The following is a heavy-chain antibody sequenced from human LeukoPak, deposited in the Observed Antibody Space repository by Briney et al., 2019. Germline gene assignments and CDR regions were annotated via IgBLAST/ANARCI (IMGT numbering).Heavy chain of an antibody. V-gene: IGHV3-9*01. D-gene: IGHD1-26*01. Sequence: PGGSLRLSCAASGFTFDDYAMHWVRQAPGKGLEWVSGISWNSGSIGYADSVKGRFTISRDNAKNSLYLQMNSLRAEDTALYYCAKDIRSYTTEGFDYWGQGTLVTASS. J-gene: IGHJ4*02. CDR3: AKDIRSYTTEGFDY. CDR2: ISWNSGSI. CDR1: GFTFDDYA.